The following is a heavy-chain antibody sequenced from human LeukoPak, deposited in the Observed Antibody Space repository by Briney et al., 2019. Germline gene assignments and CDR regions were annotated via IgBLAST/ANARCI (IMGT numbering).Heavy chain of an antibody. CDR2: IKQDGSEK. J-gene: IGHJ3*02. Sequence: PGGSLRLSCAASGFTFSSYWMSWVRQAPGKGLEWVANIKQDGSEKYYVGSVKGRFTISRDNAKNSLYLQMNSLRAEDTAVYYCARHVLKTIFGVVIPRAFDIWGQGTMVTVSS. CDR3: ARHVLKTIFGVVIPRAFDI. CDR1: GFTFSSYW. V-gene: IGHV3-7*01. D-gene: IGHD3-3*01.